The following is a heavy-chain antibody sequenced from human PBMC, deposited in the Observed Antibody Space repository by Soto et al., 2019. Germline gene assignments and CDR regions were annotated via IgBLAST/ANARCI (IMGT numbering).Heavy chain of an antibody. D-gene: IGHD5-18*01. CDR1: GGSFSGYY. V-gene: IGHV4-34*01. CDR2: INHRGST. CDR3: ARVSNKRGYSYGPDY. J-gene: IGHJ4*02. Sequence: SETLSLTCAVYGGSFSGYYWSWIRQPPGKGLEWIGEINHRGSTNYNPSLKSRVTISVDTSKNQFSLKLSSVTAADTAVYYCARVSNKRGYSYGPDYWGQGTLVTAPQ.